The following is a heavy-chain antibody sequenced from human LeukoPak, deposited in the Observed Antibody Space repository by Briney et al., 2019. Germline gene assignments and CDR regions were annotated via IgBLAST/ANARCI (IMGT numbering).Heavy chain of an antibody. D-gene: IGHD3-3*01. J-gene: IGHJ6*03. CDR3: AGTYYDFWSGYDHYYYYYMDV. Sequence: SVKVSCKASGGTFSSYAISWVRQAPGQGLEWMGRIIPIFGTANYAQKFQGRVTITTDGSTSTAYMELSSLRSEDTAVYYCAGTYYDFWSGYDHYYYYYMDVWGKGTTVTVSS. CDR2: IIPIFGTA. CDR1: GGTFSSYA. V-gene: IGHV1-69*05.